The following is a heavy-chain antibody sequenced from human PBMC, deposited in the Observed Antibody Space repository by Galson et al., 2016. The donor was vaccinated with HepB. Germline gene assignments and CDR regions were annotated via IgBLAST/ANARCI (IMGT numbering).Heavy chain of an antibody. J-gene: IGHJ4*02. D-gene: IGHD3-16*02. CDR3: ARAPTMITFGGLIVGDLDY. CDR2: ISSSGRSI. CDR1: GYAFRNYI. Sequence: SLRLSCAASGYAFRNYIMNWVRQSPGKGLEWVTSISSSGRSIYCADSVKGRFTISRDNTKNSLYLQMNSLRADDTAVYYCARAPTMITFGGLIVGDLDYWGQGTLVTVSS. V-gene: IGHV3-21*01.